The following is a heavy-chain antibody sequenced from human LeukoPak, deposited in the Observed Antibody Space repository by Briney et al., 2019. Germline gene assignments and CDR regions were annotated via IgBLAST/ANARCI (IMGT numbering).Heavy chain of an antibody. D-gene: IGHD1-1*01. CDR1: GYSFTTYY. CDR3: ARDEITTEENDFDY. CDR2: INPSDGWT. V-gene: IGHV1-46*01. Sequence: ASVKVSCKASGYSFTTYYIHWVRQAPGQGLGWVAIINPSDGWTKYAQRFQGRVTLTRDTSTSTVYMELGSLTFEDTAVYYCARDEITTEENDFDYWGQGTLVTVSS. J-gene: IGHJ4*02.